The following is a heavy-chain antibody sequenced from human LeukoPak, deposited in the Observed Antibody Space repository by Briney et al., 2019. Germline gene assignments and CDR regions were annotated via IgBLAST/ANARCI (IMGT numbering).Heavy chain of an antibody. V-gene: IGHV3-48*04. CDR2: ISSSSSTI. J-gene: IGHJ2*01. Sequence: GRSLRLSCAASGFTVSSYSMNWVRQAPGKGLEWVSYISSSSSTIYYADSVKGRFTISRDNAKNSLYLQMNSLRAEDTAVYYCARDGQQPYFDLWGRGTLVTVSS. D-gene: IGHD6-13*01. CDR1: GFTVSSYS. CDR3: ARDGQQPYFDL.